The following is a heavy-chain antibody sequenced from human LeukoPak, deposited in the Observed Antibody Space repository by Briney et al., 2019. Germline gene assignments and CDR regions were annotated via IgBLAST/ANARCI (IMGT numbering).Heavy chain of an antibody. CDR1: GGSFSGYY. J-gene: IGHJ4*02. Sequence: PSETLSLTCAVYGGSFSGYYWSCIRQPPGKGLEWIGEINHSGSTNYNPSLKSRVTISVDTSKNQFSLKLSSVTAADTAVYYCARGQGYSYGYWGQGTLVTVSS. V-gene: IGHV4-34*01. CDR3: ARGQGYSYGY. D-gene: IGHD5-18*01. CDR2: INHSGST.